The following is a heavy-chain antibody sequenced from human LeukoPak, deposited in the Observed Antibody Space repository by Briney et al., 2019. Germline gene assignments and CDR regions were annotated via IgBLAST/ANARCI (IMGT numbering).Heavy chain of an antibody. CDR3: ARDGLRYYFDY. Sequence: PGGSLRLSCAASGFTFSSYSMNWVRQAPGKGLEWVSSISSSSSYIYYADSVKGRFTISRDNSKNTLYLQMNSLRAEDTAVYYCARDGLRYYFDYWGQGTLVTVSS. V-gene: IGHV3-21*01. CDR2: ISSSSSYI. D-gene: IGHD4-17*01. CDR1: GFTFSSYS. J-gene: IGHJ4*02.